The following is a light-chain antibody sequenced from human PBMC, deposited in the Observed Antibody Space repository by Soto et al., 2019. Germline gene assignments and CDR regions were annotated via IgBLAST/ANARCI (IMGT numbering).Light chain of an antibody. J-gene: IGKJ2*01. V-gene: IGKV3-15*01. CDR2: GAS. CDR3: QQYDNWPPTYT. CDR1: QSISSN. Sequence: EIVMTQSPATLSMSPGERATLSCRASQSISSNLAWYQQKPGQAPRLLIYGASNRATGIPARFSGDGSETEFTLTISSLQSEDFAVYYCQQYDNWPPTYTFGQGTKLEIK.